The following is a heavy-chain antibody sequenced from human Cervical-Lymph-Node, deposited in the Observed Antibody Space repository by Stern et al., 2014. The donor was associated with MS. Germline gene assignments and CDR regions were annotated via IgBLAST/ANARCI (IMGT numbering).Heavy chain of an antibody. Sequence: VQLVQSGGGVFQPGRSLRLSCAASGLNFSSYGIHWVRQAPGKGLEWVAVISYEGSNKYYADSVKGRFPISRYKSKNTLYLQMNSLRREDTAVYYCAKDGAFADSHSALDIWGQGTMATVSS. J-gene: IGHJ3*02. V-gene: IGHV3-30*18. CDR2: ISYEGSNK. D-gene: IGHD2-21*02. CDR1: GLNFSSYG. CDR3: AKDGAFADSHSALDI.